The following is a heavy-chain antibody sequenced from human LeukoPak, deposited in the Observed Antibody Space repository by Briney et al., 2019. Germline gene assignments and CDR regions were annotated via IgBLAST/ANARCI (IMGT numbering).Heavy chain of an antibody. Sequence: SETLSRTCAVYGGSFSGYYWSWIRHPPGKGLEWIGEIKHSGSTNNNPSLKSRVTISVDTSNSQSSLKLSSVTAADTAVYYCARGLRIAVAGMKKNWFDPWGQGTLVTVSS. CDR3: ARGLRIAVAGMKKNWFDP. V-gene: IGHV4-34*01. J-gene: IGHJ5*02. D-gene: IGHD6-19*01. CDR1: GGSFSGYY. CDR2: IKHSGST.